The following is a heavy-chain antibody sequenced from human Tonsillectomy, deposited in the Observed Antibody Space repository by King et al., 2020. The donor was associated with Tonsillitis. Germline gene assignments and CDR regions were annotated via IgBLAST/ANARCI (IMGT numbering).Heavy chain of an antibody. V-gene: IGHV4-59*01. CDR2: IYYSGST. CDR1: GGSISSYY. D-gene: IGHD2-21*02. J-gene: IGHJ4*02. CDR3: ASVTDNSGLRFDY. Sequence: VQLQESGPGLVKPSETLSLTCTVSGGSISSYYWSWIRQPPGKGLEWIGYIYYSGSTNYNPSLKSRVTISVDTSKNQFSLKLRSVTAADTAVYYCASVTDNSGLRFDYWGQGTLVTVSS.